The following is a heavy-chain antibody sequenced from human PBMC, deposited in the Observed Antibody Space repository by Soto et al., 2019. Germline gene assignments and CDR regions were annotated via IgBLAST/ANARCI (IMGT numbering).Heavy chain of an antibody. J-gene: IGHJ4*02. D-gene: IGHD1-1*01. CDR1: AFSLTTSGVG. Sequence: SGPTLVNPTQTLTLTCTFSAFSLTTSGVGVAWIRQPPGKALEWLALIYWDDDKRYSPSLKSRLTVTKDTSKNQVVLTMTNMDPVDTATYYCAHTRGGGNSALIDYLGQGTLVTVSS. CDR2: IYWDDDK. V-gene: IGHV2-5*02. CDR3: AHTRGGGNSALIDY.